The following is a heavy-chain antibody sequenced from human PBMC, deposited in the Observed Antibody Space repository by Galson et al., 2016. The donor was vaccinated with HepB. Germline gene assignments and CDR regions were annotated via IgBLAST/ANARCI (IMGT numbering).Heavy chain of an antibody. CDR3: ARVRYDFWSGYPKGPFDY. Sequence: SETLSLTCTVSGYSISSGYYWGWIRQPPGRGLEWIGSIYHSGSTYYNPSLQSRLTISVDTSKSQFSLKLSSVTAADTAVYYCARVRYDFWSGYPKGPFDYWGQGTLVTVSS. D-gene: IGHD3-3*01. CDR2: IYHSGST. J-gene: IGHJ4*02. V-gene: IGHV4-38-2*02. CDR1: GYSISSGYY.